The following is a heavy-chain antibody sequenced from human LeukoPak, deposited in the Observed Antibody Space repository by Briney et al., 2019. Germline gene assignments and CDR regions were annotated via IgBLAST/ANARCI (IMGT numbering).Heavy chain of an antibody. D-gene: IGHD6-13*01. CDR2: IYTSGST. V-gene: IGHV4-4*07. J-gene: IGHJ6*03. CDR1: GGSISSYY. Sequence: PSETLSLTCTVSGGSISSYYWSWIRQPAGKGLEWIGRIYTSGSTNYNPSLKSRVTMSVDTSKNQFSLKLSSVTAADTAVYYCASHIAAAGTSPYYYYYYMDVWGKGTTVTVSS. CDR3: ASHIAAAGTSPYYYYYYMDV.